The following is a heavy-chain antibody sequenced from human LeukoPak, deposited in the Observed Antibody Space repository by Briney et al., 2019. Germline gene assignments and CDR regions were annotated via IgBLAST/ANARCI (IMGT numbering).Heavy chain of an antibody. CDR1: GFTFSTYG. Sequence: PGGSLRLSCAASGFTFSTYGMHWGRQAPGKGLEWVAVIWPNGRNKYHADSVKGRFTISRDNSKSTLFLQMSSLAAEDTAVYYCVGELLTAAGTIGAFDIWGRGTMVTVSS. V-gene: IGHV3-33*01. CDR3: VGELLTAAGTIGAFDI. CDR2: IWPNGRNK. J-gene: IGHJ3*02. D-gene: IGHD6-13*01.